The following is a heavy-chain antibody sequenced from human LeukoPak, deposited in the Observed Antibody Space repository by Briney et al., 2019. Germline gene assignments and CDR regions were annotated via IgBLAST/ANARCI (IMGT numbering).Heavy chain of an antibody. D-gene: IGHD3-22*01. CDR2: ISSSSSYI. J-gene: IGHJ3*02. CDR1: GFTFSSYS. CDR3: ATDYDSSGRAFDI. V-gene: IGHV3-21*01. Sequence: GGSLRLSCAASGFTFSSYSMNWVRQAPGKGLEWVSSISSSSSYIYYADSVKGRFTISRDNSKNTLYLQMNSLRAEDTAVYYCATDYDSSGRAFDIWGQGTMVTVSS.